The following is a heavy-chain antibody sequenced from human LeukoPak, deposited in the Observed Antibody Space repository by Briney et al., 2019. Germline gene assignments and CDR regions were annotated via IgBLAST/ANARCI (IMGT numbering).Heavy chain of an antibody. J-gene: IGHJ3*02. D-gene: IGHD2-8*01. V-gene: IGHV4-34*01. CDR2: INHSGST. CDR1: GGSFSGYY. CDR3: ARLIMSAWNAFDM. Sequence: PSETLSLTCAVYGGSFSGYYWSWIRQPPGKGLEWIGEINHSGSTNYNPSLKSRVTISVDTSKNQFSLKLSSVTAADTAVYYCARLIMSAWNAFDMWGQGTMVTVSS.